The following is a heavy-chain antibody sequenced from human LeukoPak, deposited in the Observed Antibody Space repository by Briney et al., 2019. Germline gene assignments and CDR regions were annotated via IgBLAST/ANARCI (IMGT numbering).Heavy chain of an antibody. CDR2: IYSNGNT. D-gene: IGHD3-10*01. J-gene: IGHJ5*02. Sequence: SETLSLTCTVSGGSITSFYWSWIRQPAGKGLEWIGRIYSNGNTNYNPSLKSRVTISVDTSKNQFSLKLRSVTAADTAVYYCARGPRFGELLWHWFDPWGQGTLVTVSS. V-gene: IGHV4-4*07. CDR3: ARGPRFGELLWHWFDP. CDR1: GGSITSFY.